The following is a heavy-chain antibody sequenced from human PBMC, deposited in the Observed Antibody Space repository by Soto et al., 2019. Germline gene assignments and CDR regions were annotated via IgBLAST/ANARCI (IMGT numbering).Heavy chain of an antibody. J-gene: IGHJ4*02. Sequence: PGGSLKISCAASGFTFSSYWMHWVRQGPGKGLVWVSRINPAGSRIDYEASVKGRFTISRDNARNTLYVQMNSLRVEDTAVYYCARHKYHSSGPSAYWGQGTLVTVSS. V-gene: IGHV3-74*01. CDR3: ARHKYHSSGPSAY. CDR1: GFTFSSYW. CDR2: INPAGSRI. D-gene: IGHD3-22*01.